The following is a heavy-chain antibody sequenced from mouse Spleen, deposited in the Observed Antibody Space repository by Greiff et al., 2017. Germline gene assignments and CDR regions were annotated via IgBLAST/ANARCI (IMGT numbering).Heavy chain of an antibody. CDR3: ARWFYYYGSGFAY. Sequence: EVKLMESGPELVKPGASVKISCKASGYSFTGYYMNWVKQSPEKSLEWIGEINPSTGGTTYNQKFKAKATLTVDKSSSTAYMQLKSLTSEDSAVYYCARWFYYYGSGFAYWGQGTLVTVSA. CDR2: INPSTGGT. CDR1: GYSFTGYY. D-gene: IGHD1-1*01. V-gene: IGHV1-42*01. J-gene: IGHJ3*01.